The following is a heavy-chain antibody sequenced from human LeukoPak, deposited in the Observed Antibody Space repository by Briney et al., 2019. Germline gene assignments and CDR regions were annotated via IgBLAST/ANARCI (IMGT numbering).Heavy chain of an antibody. V-gene: IGHV1-2*06. CDR2: INPNSGGT. J-gene: IGHJ5*02. D-gene: IGHD6-13*01. Sequence: ASVKVSCKASGYTFTGYYMHWVRQAPGQGLEWMGRINPNSGGTNYAQKFQGRVTMTRDTSISTAYMELSRLRSDDTAVYYCARSLCLGIAAAGPYNWFDPWGQGTLVTVSS. CDR1: GYTFTGYY. CDR3: ARSLCLGIAAAGPYNWFDP.